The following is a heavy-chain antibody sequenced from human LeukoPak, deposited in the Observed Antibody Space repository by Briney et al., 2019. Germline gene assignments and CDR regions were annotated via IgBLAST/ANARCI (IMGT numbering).Heavy chain of an antibody. Sequence: SETLSLTCAVYGGSFSGYYWSWIRQPPGKGLEWIGEINHSGGTNYNPSLKSRVTISVDTSKNQFSLKLSSVTAADTAVYYCARRRIAALDYWGQGTLVTVSS. CDR3: ARRRIAALDY. D-gene: IGHD6-6*01. CDR1: GGSFSGYY. J-gene: IGHJ4*02. V-gene: IGHV4-34*01. CDR2: INHSGGT.